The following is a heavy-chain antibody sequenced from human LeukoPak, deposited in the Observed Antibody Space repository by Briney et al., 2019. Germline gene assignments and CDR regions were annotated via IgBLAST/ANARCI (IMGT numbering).Heavy chain of an antibody. CDR1: GYIFTSYG. Sequence: ASVKVSCKASGYIFTSYGISWVRQAPGQGLEWMGWISAYNGNTNYAQKLQGRVTMTTDTSTSTAYMELRSLRSDDTAVYYCARDPSYYDILTGYSRPNPFDYWGQGTLVTVSS. J-gene: IGHJ4*02. V-gene: IGHV1-18*01. D-gene: IGHD3-9*01. CDR2: ISAYNGNT. CDR3: ARDPSYYDILTGYSRPNPFDY.